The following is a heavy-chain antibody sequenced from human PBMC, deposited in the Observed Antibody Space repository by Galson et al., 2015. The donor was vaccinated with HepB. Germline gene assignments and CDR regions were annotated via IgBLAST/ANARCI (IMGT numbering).Heavy chain of an antibody. D-gene: IGHD4/OR15-4a*01. J-gene: IGHJ4*02. V-gene: IGHV3-23*01. Sequence: CAASGFTFSSYSMSWARQAPGKGLEWVSAISGSGGSTYYADSVKGRFTISRDNSKNTLYLQMNSLRAEDTAVYYCARDLTFDYWGQGTLVTVSS. CDR2: ISGSGGST. CDR3: ARDLTFDY. CDR1: GFTFSSYS.